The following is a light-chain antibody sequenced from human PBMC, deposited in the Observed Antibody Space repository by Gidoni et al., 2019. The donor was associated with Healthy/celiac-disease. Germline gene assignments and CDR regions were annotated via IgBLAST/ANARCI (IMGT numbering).Light chain of an antibody. J-gene: IGKJ4*01. V-gene: IGKV3-11*01. CDR3: QQRSNWPPLT. Sequence: EIVLTQSPATLSLSPGERATLSCRASQRVSSYLAWYQQKPGQAPRLLIYIASNRATGIPARFSGSGSGTDFTLTISSLEPEDFAVYYCQQRSNWPPLTFGGGTKVEIK. CDR2: IAS. CDR1: QRVSSY.